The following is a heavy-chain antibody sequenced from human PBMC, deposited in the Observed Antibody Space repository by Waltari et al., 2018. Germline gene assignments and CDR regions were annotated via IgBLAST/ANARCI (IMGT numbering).Heavy chain of an antibody. CDR3: TRDQFIDY. J-gene: IGHJ4*02. CDR2: IRSKAYGGTT. Sequence: EVQLVESGGGLVPPARSLRLSCTASCFTFGAYPISWFRQAPGKGVEWVGYIRSKAYGGTTEYAASVKGRFTISRDDSKSIAYLQMNSLKTEDTAVYYCTRDQFIDYWGQGTLVTVSS. CDR1: CFTFGAYP. V-gene: IGHV3-49*03.